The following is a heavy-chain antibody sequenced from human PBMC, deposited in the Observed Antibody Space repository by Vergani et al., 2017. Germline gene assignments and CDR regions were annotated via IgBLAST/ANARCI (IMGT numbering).Heavy chain of an antibody. Sequence: QVQLQQWGAGLLKPSETLSLTCAVYGGSFSGYYWSWSRQPPGKGLEWIGEINHSGSTNYNPSLKSRVTISVDTSKNKFSLKLSSVTAADTAMYYCARGERAIAAAVGGLYYYYYVMDVWGQGTTVTVSS. D-gene: IGHD6-13*01. V-gene: IGHV4-34*01. CDR1: GGSFSGYY. CDR2: INHSGST. CDR3: ARGERAIAAAVGGLYYYYYVMDV. J-gene: IGHJ6*01.